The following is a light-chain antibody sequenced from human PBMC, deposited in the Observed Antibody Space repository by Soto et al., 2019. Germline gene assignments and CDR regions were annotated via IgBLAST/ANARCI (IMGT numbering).Light chain of an antibody. CDR3: CSYAGTSFWV. Sequence: QSALTQPASVSGSPGQSITISCTGTSSDVGTYKFVSWYQQHPGKVPTLMIHEGTKRPSGVSNRFSGSKPGNTATLTISGLQPEDEANYYCCSYAGTSFWVFGGGTKLTVL. CDR1: SSDVGTYKF. CDR2: EGT. V-gene: IGLV2-23*01. J-gene: IGLJ3*02.